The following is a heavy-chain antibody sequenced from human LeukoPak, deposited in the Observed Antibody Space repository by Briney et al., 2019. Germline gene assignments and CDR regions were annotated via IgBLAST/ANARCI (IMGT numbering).Heavy chain of an antibody. D-gene: IGHD2-21*02. Sequence: PGGSLRLSCAASGFTFSSYGMHWVRQAPGKGLEWVAVISYDGSNKYYADSVKGRFTISRDNSKNTLYLQMNSLRAEDTAVYYCAKDRLMTPLTSKNIVVVTATPWFDPWGKGTTVTVSS. CDR2: ISYDGSNK. J-gene: IGHJ6*04. CDR3: AKDRLMTPLTSKNIVVVTATPWFDP. CDR1: GFTFSSYG. V-gene: IGHV3-30*18.